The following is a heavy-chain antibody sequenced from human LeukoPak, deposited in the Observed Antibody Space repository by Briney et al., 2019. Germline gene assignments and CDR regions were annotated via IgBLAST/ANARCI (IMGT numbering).Heavy chain of an antibody. CDR1: GVSIRNSNYY. V-gene: IGHV4-39*07. J-gene: IGHJ4*02. Sequence: SETLSLTCTVSGVSIRNSNYYWGWIRQPPGKGLEWIGTIYYSGSTYYNPSLKSRVTISVDTSKNQFSLKLNSVTAADTAMYYCARSHDHLWGNYPDYWGQGTLVTVSS. CDR3: ARSHDHLWGNYPDY. D-gene: IGHD3-16*02. CDR2: IYYSGST.